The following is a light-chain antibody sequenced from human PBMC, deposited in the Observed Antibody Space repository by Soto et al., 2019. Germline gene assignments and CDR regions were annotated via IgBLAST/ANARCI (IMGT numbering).Light chain of an antibody. Sequence: DIDITQSPSTLSGSVGHKVTNTCRASQTISSWLACCQQKPGKAPKLLIYTASTLKSGVPSRYSGSGSGTEFTLTISSLQPDDFATYYCQHYNSYSEAFGQGTKVDIK. V-gene: IGKV1-5*03. CDR1: QTISSW. J-gene: IGKJ1*01. CDR2: TAS. CDR3: QHYNSYSEA.